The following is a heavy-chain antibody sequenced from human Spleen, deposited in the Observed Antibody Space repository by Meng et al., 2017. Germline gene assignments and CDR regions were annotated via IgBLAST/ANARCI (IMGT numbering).Heavy chain of an antibody. J-gene: IGHJ4*02. CDR3: ARVSRGIWLIDY. CDR2: ITSSSAYI. V-gene: IGHV3-21*01. CDR1: GFTFSIYS. D-gene: IGHD5-24*01. Sequence: GESLKISCAAAGFTFSIYSMNWVRQAPGKGLEWVASITSSSAYIYYANSVKGRFTISRDNAKNSLYLQMNSLRAEDTAVYYCARVSRGIWLIDYWGQGTLVTVSS.